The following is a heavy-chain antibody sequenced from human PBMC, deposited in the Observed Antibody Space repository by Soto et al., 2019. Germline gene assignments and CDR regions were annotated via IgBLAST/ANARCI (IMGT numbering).Heavy chain of an antibody. J-gene: IGHJ4*02. CDR1: GFTFSSYW. Sequence: PGGSLILSCAASGFTFSSYWMSWVRQAPGKGLEWVAKIKQDGSEKYYVDSVKGRFTISRDNAKNSLYLQMNSLRAEDTAVYYWSRTAGPSSGYWRLWGQGNLVTV. V-gene: IGHV3-7*03. D-gene: IGHD3-22*01. CDR2: IKQDGSEK. CDR3: SRTAGPSSGYWRL.